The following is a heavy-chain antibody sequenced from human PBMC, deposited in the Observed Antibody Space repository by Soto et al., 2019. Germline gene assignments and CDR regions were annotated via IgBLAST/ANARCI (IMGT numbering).Heavy chain of an antibody. CDR1: GGSFSGYY. CDR3: ARSGSGSSWHFDAFDI. CDR2: INHSGST. D-gene: IGHD6-13*01. J-gene: IGHJ3*02. V-gene: IGHV4-34*01. Sequence: SETLSLTCAVYGGSFSGYYWSWIRQPPGKGLEWIGEINHSGSTNYNPSLKSRVTISVDTSKNQFSLKLSSVTAADTAVYYCARSGSGSSWHFDAFDIWGQGTMVTVSS.